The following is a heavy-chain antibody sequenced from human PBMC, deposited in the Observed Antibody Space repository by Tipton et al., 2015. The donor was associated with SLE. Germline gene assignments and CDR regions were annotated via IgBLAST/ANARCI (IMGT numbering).Heavy chain of an antibody. J-gene: IGHJ6*02. Sequence: GLVKPSETLSLTCTVSGASISSYYWSWIRQPPGKGLEWIGYVYDIEFTNYNPSLKSRVSMSVDTSKNQFSLWLSSVTAADTAVYYCARQGSGYNWGFYFGMDVWGQGTTVTVSS. CDR3: ARQGSGYNWGFYFGMDV. D-gene: IGHD5-24*01. V-gene: IGHV4-59*08. CDR1: GASISSYY. CDR2: VYDIEFT.